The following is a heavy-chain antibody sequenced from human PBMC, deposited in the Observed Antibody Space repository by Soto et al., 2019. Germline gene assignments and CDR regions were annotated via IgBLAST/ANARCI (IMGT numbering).Heavy chain of an antibody. J-gene: IGHJ6*03. V-gene: IGHV1-18*01. Sequence: QVPLVQSGAEVEKPGASVRVSCKASGYTFTSYGINWVRQAPGQGLEWMGWISAYNGVTNYTQRLQGRVTMTTDTSTRTAYMELRSLRSDDTAVYYCARTGRGVFYYYYMDVWGKGTTVTVSS. D-gene: IGHD3-10*01. CDR3: ARTGRGVFYYYYMDV. CDR1: GYTFTSYG. CDR2: ISAYNGVT.